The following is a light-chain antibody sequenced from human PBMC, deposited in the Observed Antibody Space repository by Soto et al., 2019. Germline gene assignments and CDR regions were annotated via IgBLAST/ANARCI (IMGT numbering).Light chain of an antibody. Sequence: DIQMTQSPSTLSASVGDRVTITCRASQSISSWLAWYQQKPGKAPKLLISKASNLQSGVPSRFSGSGSGTEFTLTISSLQPDDFATYYCQRYVGYSLTFGQGTKLEIK. CDR2: KAS. CDR3: QRYVGYSLT. V-gene: IGKV1-5*03. CDR1: QSISSW. J-gene: IGKJ2*01.